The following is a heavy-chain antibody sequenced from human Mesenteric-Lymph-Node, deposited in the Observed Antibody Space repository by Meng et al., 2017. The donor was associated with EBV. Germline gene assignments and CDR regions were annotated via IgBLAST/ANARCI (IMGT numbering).Heavy chain of an antibody. V-gene: IGHV4-30-2*01. CDR2: IYHSGST. Sequence: QESASDLVKPSQALSLPCLSSVCSISTGGYSWSWIRQPPGKGLEWIGYIYHSGSTYYNPSLKSRVTISVDRSKNQFSLKLSSVTAADTAVYYCARLDSSGYYTGWFDPWGQGTLVTVSS. D-gene: IGHD3-22*01. J-gene: IGHJ5*02. CDR3: ARLDSSGYYTGWFDP. CDR1: VCSISTGGYS.